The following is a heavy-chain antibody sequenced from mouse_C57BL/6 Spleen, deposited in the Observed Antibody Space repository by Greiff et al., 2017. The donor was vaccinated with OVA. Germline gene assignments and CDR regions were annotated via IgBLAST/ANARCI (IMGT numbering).Heavy chain of an antibody. D-gene: IGHD2-14*01. CDR3: ARDGYHYYAMDY. V-gene: IGHV1-82*01. Sequence: QVQLKESGPELVKPGASVKISCKASGYAFSSSWMNWVKQRPGKGLEWIGRIYPGDGDTNYNGKFKGKATLAADKSSSTAYMQLSSLTSEDSAVYFCARDGYHYYAMDYWGQGTSVTVSS. CDR1: GYAFSSSW. J-gene: IGHJ4*01. CDR2: IYPGDGDT.